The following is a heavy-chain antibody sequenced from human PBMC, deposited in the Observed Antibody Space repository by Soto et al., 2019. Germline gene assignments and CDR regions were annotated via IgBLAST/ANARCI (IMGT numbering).Heavy chain of an antibody. CDR1: GGSISSGGYS. CDR3: ARGPPFY. V-gene: IGHV4-30-2*01. J-gene: IGHJ4*02. CDR2: IYHSGST. Sequence: QLPLQESSSGLVKPSQTLSLTCAVSGGSISSGGYSWSWIRQPPGKGLEWIGYIYHSGSTYYNPSLKSRVTISVDRSKNPFSLKLSSVTAADTAVYYCARGPPFYWCQGTLVTVSS.